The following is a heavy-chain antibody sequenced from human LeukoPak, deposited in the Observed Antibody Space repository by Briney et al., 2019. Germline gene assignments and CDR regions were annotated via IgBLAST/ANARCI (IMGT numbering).Heavy chain of an antibody. V-gene: IGHV3-48*01. CDR1: GFTFSSYS. CDR2: ISSSSSTI. J-gene: IGHJ4*02. CDR3: ANHKDGDPPGIFDY. Sequence: PGGSLRLSCAASGFTFSSYSMNWVRQAPGKGLEWVSYISSSSSTIYYADSVKGRFTISRDNSKNTLYLQMNSLRAEDTAVYYCANHKDGDPPGIFDYWGQGTLVTISS. D-gene: IGHD4-17*01.